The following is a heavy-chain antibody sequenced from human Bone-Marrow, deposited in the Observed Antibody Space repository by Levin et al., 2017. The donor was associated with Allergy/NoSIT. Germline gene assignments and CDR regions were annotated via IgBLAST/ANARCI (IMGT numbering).Heavy chain of an antibody. CDR1: GGTFSSYA. CDR2: IIPIFGTA. Sequence: SVKVSCKASGGTFSSYAISWVRQAPGQGLEWMGGIIPIFGTANYAQKFQGRVTITADESTSTAYMELSSLRSEDTAVYYCASLEDTMVRGVIITSAFDIWGQGTMVTVSS. V-gene: IGHV1-69*13. CDR3: ASLEDTMVRGVIITSAFDI. J-gene: IGHJ3*02. D-gene: IGHD3-10*01.